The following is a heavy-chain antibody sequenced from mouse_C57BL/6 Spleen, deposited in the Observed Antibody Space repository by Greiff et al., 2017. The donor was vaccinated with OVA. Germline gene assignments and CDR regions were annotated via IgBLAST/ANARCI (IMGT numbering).Heavy chain of an antibody. D-gene: IGHD1-1*01. CDR3: ARPLYGSSLYYAMDY. V-gene: IGHV1-18*01. J-gene: IGHJ4*01. CDR2: INPNNGGT. CDR1: GYTFTDYN. Sequence: VQLQQSGPELVKPGASVKIPCKASGYTFTDYNMDWVKQSHGKSLEWIGDINPNNGGTIYNQKFKGKATLTVDKSSSTAYMELRSLTSEDTAVYYCARPLYGSSLYYAMDYWGQGTSVTVSS.